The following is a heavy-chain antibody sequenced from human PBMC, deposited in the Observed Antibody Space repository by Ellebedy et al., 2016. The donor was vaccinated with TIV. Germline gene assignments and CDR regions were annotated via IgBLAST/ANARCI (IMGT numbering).Heavy chain of an antibody. D-gene: IGHD1-1*01. CDR3: AKERYNWNAGYGMDV. Sequence: SLKISCAASGFTFDDYAMHWVRQAPGKGLEWVSGISWNSGSIGYADSVKGRFTISRDNAKNSLYLQMNSLRAEDTALYYCAKERYNWNAGYGMDVWGQGTTVTVSS. V-gene: IGHV3-9*01. J-gene: IGHJ6*02. CDR2: ISWNSGSI. CDR1: GFTFDDYA.